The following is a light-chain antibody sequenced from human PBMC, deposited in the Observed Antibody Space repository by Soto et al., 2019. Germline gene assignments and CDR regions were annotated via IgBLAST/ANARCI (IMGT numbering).Light chain of an antibody. Sequence: DIPMTQFPSTLSASVGDIVTITCRASQSLNNWLAWYQQKPGNAPKLLISKAPNLESGVPSRFSGSGYGTEFTLTISSLQPDDLAIHYCQQYNSYSWTLGQGTKVEIK. CDR2: KAP. J-gene: IGKJ1*01. CDR3: QQYNSYSWT. CDR1: QSLNNW. V-gene: IGKV1-5*03.